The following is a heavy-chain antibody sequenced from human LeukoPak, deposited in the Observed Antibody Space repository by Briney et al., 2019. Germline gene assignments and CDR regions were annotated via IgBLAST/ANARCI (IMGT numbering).Heavy chain of an antibody. Sequence: WASVKVSCKASVYTFTFYYMHWVRQAPGRGLEWMGIINPSGGNTNYAQKLQGRVTMTTDTSTSTAYMELRSLRSDDTAVYYCARVDSSPGGNVPSDYWGEGTLVTVSS. J-gene: IGHJ4*02. CDR1: VYTFTFYY. CDR3: ARVDSSPGGNVPSDY. V-gene: IGHV1-46*01. CDR2: INPSGGNT. D-gene: IGHD6-19*01.